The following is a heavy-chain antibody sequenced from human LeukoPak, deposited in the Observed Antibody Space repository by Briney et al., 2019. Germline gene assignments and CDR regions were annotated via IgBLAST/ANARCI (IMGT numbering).Heavy chain of an antibody. CDR2: IWYDGSNK. V-gene: IGHV3-33*01. Sequence: GRSLRLSCAASGFTFSSYGMHWARQAPGKGLEWVAVIWYDGSNKYYADSVKGRFTISRDNSKNTLYLQMNSLRAEDTAIYYCARERRAAENWFDPWGQGTLVTVSS. CDR3: ARERRAAENWFDP. J-gene: IGHJ5*02. CDR1: GFTFSSYG.